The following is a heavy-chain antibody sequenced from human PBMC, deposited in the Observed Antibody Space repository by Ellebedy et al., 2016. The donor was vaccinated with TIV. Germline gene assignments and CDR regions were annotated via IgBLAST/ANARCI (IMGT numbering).Heavy chain of an antibody. CDR1: GFTFGTYS. D-gene: IGHD2-15*01. V-gene: IGHV3-21*01. CDR2: ISSSSSYI. CDR3: ARGASMLLSCRSGYGMDV. Sequence: GESLKISCAASGFTFGTYSMNSFRPTPGKRLAWISSISSSSSYIYYADSMKGRFTISRDNAKNSLYLKMNSLRAEDTAVYYSARGASMLLSCRSGYGMDVWGQGTTVTVSS. J-gene: IGHJ6*02.